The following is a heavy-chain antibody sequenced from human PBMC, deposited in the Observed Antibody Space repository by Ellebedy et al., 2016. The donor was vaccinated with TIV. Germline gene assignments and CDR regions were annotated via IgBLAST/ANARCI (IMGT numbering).Heavy chain of an antibody. Sequence: MPSETLSLTCTVSGASISTFSDFWGWIRQPPGKVLEWIGSLYYSGSAYYNPSLKSRVTISVDRSKNQFSLNVTSVTAADTAVYYCARGGAAGSSDYYYGMDVWGQGTTVTVSS. J-gene: IGHJ6*02. CDR2: LYYSGSA. D-gene: IGHD6-13*01. V-gene: IGHV4-39*01. CDR1: GASISTFSDF. CDR3: ARGGAAGSSDYYYGMDV.